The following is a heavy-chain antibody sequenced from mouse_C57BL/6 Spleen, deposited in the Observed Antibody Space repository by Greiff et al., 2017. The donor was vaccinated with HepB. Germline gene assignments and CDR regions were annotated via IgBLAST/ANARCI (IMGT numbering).Heavy chain of an antibody. V-gene: IGHV1-74*01. J-gene: IGHJ3*01. CDR3: AMGDSSDSLLAY. Sequence: QVQLQQPGAELVKPGASVKVSCKASGYTFTSYWMHWVKQRPGQGLEWIGRIHPSDSDTNYNQKFKGKATLTVDKSSSTAYMQLSSLTSEDSAVYYCAMGDSSDSLLAYWGQGTLVTVSA. CDR2: IHPSDSDT. D-gene: IGHD3-2*02. CDR1: GYTFTSYW.